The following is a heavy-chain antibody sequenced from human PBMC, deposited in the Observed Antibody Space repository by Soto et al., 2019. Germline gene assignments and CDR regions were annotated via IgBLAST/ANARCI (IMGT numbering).Heavy chain of an antibody. V-gene: IGHV3-48*01. CDR3: ASTSGSYYLSGVVKTYYFDY. CDR1: GFTFSSYS. Sequence: EVQLVESGGGLVQPGGSLRLSCAASGFTFSSYSMNWVRQAPGKGLEWVSYISSSSSTIYYADSVKGRFTISRDNAKNSLYLQMNSLRAEDTAVYYCASTSGSYYLSGVVKTYYFDYWGQGTLVTVSS. CDR2: ISSSSSTI. J-gene: IGHJ4*02. D-gene: IGHD1-26*01.